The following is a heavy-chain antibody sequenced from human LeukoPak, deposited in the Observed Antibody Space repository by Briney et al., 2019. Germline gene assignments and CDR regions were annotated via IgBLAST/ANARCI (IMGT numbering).Heavy chain of an antibody. CDR1: GYTFTNYG. V-gene: IGHV1-18*01. CDR3: ARDRDYGDYNTQDLFVY. D-gene: IGHD4-17*01. Sequence: ASVKVSCKASGYTFTNYGISWVRQAPGQGLEWMGWISAYNGNTNYAQKLQGRVTMTTDTSTSTAYRELRSLRSDDTAVYYCARDRDYGDYNTQDLFVYWGQGTLVTVSS. CDR2: ISAYNGNT. J-gene: IGHJ4*02.